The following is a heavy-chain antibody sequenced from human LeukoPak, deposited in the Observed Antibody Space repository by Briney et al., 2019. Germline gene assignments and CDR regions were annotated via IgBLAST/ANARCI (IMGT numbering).Heavy chain of an antibody. D-gene: IGHD6-13*01. CDR1: GYSISSGYY. Sequence: PSETLSLTFTVSGYSISSGYYWGWIRQPPGKGLEWIGSIYHSGSTYYNPSLKSRVTISVDTSKNQFSLKLSSVTAADTAVYYCARDQLLRYSSSWYMGDNWFDPWGQGTLVTVSS. V-gene: IGHV4-38-2*02. J-gene: IGHJ5*02. CDR3: ARDQLLRYSSSWYMGDNWFDP. CDR2: IYHSGST.